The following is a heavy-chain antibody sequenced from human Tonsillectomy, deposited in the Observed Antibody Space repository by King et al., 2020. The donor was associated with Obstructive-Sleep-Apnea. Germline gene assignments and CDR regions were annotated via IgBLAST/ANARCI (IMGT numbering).Heavy chain of an antibody. CDR2: LYWDGDK. Sequence: ITLKESGPTLVKPTQTLTLTCTFSGFSLSSSGGGVGWIRQPPGKALEWLALLYWDGDKRYSPSLKSRVTITKDTSKNQVVLTMTNMDPVDTATYYCAHSRFSSSLWGMDVWGQGTTVTVPS. D-gene: IGHD6-13*01. CDR3: AHSRFSSSLWGMDV. V-gene: IGHV2-5*02. J-gene: IGHJ6*02. CDR1: GFSLSSSGGG.